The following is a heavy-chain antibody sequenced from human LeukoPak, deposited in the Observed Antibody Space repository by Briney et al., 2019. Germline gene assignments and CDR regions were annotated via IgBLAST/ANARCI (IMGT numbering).Heavy chain of an antibody. D-gene: IGHD5-18*01. CDR1: GGSISSGSYY. Sequence: SETLSLTCTVSGGSISSGSYYWGWIRQPPGKGLEWIGSIYYSGSTYYNPSLKSRVTISVDTSKNQFSLKLSSVTAADTAVYYCARGDTAMVNWGQGTLVTVSS. J-gene: IGHJ4*02. CDR3: ARGDTAMVN. CDR2: IYYSGST. V-gene: IGHV4-39*07.